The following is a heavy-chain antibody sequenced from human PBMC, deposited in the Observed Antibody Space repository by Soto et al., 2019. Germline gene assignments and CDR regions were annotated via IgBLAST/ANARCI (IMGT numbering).Heavy chain of an antibody. V-gene: IGHV1-46*01. D-gene: IGHD4-17*01. CDR1: GYTFSNYY. Sequence: QVHLVQSGAEVKKPGASVTFPCKASGYTFSNYYMHWVRQAPGQGLEWVGIINPSGGGTTYAKNFQGRVTMTTETSTSTVYMELNSLRSEDTAVYYCARGPKLTEFGDRGYYGMDGWGHGTTVTVSS. CDR3: ARGPKLTEFGDRGYYGMDG. CDR2: INPSGGGT. J-gene: IGHJ6*02.